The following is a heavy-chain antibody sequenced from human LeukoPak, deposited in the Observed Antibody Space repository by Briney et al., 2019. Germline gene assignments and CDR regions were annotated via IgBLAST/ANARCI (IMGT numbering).Heavy chain of an antibody. CDR1: GGSISSGGYS. V-gene: IGHV4-30-2*01. CDR2: IYHSGST. J-gene: IGHJ4*02. Sequence: SQTLSLTCAVSGGSISSGGYSWSWIRQPPGKGLEWIGYIYHSGSTYYNPSLKSRVTISVDRSKNQFSLKLSSVTAADTAMYYCARPQYGASDYWGQGTLVTVSS. CDR3: ARPQYGASDY. D-gene: IGHD4/OR15-4a*01.